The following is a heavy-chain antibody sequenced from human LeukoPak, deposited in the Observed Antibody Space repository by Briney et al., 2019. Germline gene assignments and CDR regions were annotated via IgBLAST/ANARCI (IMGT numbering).Heavy chain of an antibody. V-gene: IGHV4-34*01. CDR1: GGSFSGYY. J-gene: IGHJ4*02. CDR3: ARGNKQLDQRSVFDY. CDR2: INHSGST. Sequence: PSETLSLTCAVYGGSFSGYYWSWIRQPPGKGLEWIGGINHSGSTNYNPSLKSRVTISVDTSKNQFSLKLSSVTAADTAVYYCARGNKQLDQRSVFDYWGQGTLVTVSS. D-gene: IGHD6-6*01.